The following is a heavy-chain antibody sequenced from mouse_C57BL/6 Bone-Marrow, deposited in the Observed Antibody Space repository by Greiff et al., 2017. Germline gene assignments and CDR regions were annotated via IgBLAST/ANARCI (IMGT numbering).Heavy chain of an antibody. CDR3: ASLIYYDYDVY. J-gene: IGHJ2*01. CDR1: GYAFSSSW. CDR2: IYPGDGDT. D-gene: IGHD2-4*01. Sequence: VQLQQSGPELVKPGASVKISCKASGYAFSSSWMNWVKQRPGKGLEWIGRIYPGDGDTNYNGKFKGKATLTADKSSSTAYMQLSSLTSEDSAVYFCASLIYYDYDVYWCQGTTLTVSS. V-gene: IGHV1-82*01.